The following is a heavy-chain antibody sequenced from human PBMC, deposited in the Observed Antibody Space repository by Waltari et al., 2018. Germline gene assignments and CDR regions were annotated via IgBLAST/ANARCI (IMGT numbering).Heavy chain of an antibody. D-gene: IGHD3-22*01. J-gene: IGHJ4*02. V-gene: IGHV1-69*10. CDR2: VFPILGIA. CDR3: ASYYYDSSGYPFDY. CDR1: GGTFSSYA. Sequence: QVQLVQSGAEVKKPGSSVKVSCKASGGTFSSYAISWVRQAPGQGLEWMGGVFPILGIANYAQKFQGRVTITSYKSTCTAYMELSSLRSEDTAVYYCASYYYDSSGYPFDYWGQGTLVTVSS.